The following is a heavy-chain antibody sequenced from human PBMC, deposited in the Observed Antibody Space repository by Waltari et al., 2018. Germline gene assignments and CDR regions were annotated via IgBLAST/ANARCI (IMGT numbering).Heavy chain of an antibody. CDR2: SNTNTGNP. D-gene: IGHD6-13*01. Sequence: QVQLVQSGSELKKPGASVKVSCKASGYTFTSYAMNWVRQAPGQGLEWMGWSNTNTGNPTYAQGFTGRFVFSLDTSVSTAYLQISSLKAEDPAVYYCARPLGYSSSWPYYYYCYGMDVWGQGTTVTVSS. V-gene: IGHV7-4-1*02. CDR3: ARPLGYSSSWPYYYYCYGMDV. J-gene: IGHJ6*02. CDR1: GYTFTSYA.